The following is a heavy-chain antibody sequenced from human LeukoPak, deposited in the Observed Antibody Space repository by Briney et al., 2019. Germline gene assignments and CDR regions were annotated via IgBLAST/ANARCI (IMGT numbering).Heavy chain of an antibody. J-gene: IGHJ4*02. CDR2: IYYSGNT. CDR3: ARQTGSGLFILP. CDR1: GVSISSSNSY. V-gene: IGHV4-39*01. Sequence: SETLSLTCTVSGVSISSSNSYWGWLRQPPGKGLEWFGSIYYSGNTYYNASLKSQVSISIDTSKNQFSLRLTSVTATDTAVYYCARQTGSGLFILPGGQGTLVTVSS. D-gene: IGHD3/OR15-3a*01.